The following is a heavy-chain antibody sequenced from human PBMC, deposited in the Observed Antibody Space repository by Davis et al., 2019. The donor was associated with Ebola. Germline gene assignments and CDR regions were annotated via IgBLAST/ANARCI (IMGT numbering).Heavy chain of an antibody. CDR3: AREVGAVADTGDY. J-gene: IGHJ4*02. CDR2: ISSSSSTI. CDR1: GFTFSSYS. Sequence: GGSLRLSCAASGFTFSSYSMNWVRQAPGKGLEWVSYISSSSSTIYYADSVKGRFTISRDNAKNTLDLQMNSLRAEDTAVYYCAREVGAVADTGDYWGQGTLVTVSS. D-gene: IGHD6-19*01. V-gene: IGHV3-48*04.